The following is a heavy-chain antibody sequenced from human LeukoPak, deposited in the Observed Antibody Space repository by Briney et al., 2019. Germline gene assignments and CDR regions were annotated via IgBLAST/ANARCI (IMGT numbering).Heavy chain of an antibody. CDR2: INPGGDNT. CDR1: GYTFTGYW. D-gene: IGHD5-24*01. Sequence: GASVKVSCKAFGYTFTGYWMHWVRQAPGQGPEWMGVINPGGDNTDYAQNFQGRLTMTSDTSARTVYMELSSLRSEDTAVYYCARIRDGYNDAYDIWGQGTVVTVPS. V-gene: IGHV1-46*01. J-gene: IGHJ3*02. CDR3: ARIRDGYNDAYDI.